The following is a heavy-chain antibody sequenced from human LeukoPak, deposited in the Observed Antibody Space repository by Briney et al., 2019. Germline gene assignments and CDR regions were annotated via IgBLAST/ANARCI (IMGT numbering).Heavy chain of an antibody. D-gene: IGHD4-11*01. J-gene: IGHJ4*02. V-gene: IGHV3-21*01. CDR1: GFTFSSYS. Sequence: PGGSLRLSCAASGFTFSSYSMNWVRQAPGKGLEWVSSISSSSSYIYYADSVKGRFTISRDNAKNSLYLQMNSLRAEDTAVYYCAKYKISTVTVDYWGQGTLVTVSS. CDR3: AKYKISTVTVDY. CDR2: ISSSSSYI.